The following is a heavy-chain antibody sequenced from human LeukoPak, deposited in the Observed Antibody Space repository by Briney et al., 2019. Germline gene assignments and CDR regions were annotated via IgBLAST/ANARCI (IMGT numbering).Heavy chain of an antibody. CDR2: ISAYNGNT. Sequence: ASVKVSCKASGYTFTSYGISWVRQAPGQGLEWMGWISAYNGNTNYAQKLQGRVTMTTDTSTSTAYMELRSLRSEDTAVYYCATTTGYSSSWYGMFDYWGQGTLVTVSS. J-gene: IGHJ4*02. CDR1: GYTFTSYG. CDR3: ATTTGYSSSWYGMFDY. V-gene: IGHV1-18*01. D-gene: IGHD6-13*01.